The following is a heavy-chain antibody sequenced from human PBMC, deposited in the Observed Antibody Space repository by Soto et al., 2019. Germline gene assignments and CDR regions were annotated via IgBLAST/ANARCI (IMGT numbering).Heavy chain of an antibody. D-gene: IGHD4-17*01. J-gene: IGHJ4*02. CDR2: IYHSGST. CDR3: ARSGGDYFFIDD. V-gene: IGHV4-30-2*01. Sequence: SETLSLTCAVSGGSISSGGYSWSWIRQPPGKGLEWIGYIYHSGSTYYNPSLKSRVTISVDRSKNQFSLKLSSVTAADTAVYYCARSGGDYFFIDDRGQGTLVTVSS. CDR1: GGSISSGGYS.